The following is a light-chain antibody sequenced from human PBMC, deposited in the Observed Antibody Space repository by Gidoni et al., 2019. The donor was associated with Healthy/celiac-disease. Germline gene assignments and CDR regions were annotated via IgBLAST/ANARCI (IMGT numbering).Light chain of an antibody. Sequence: EIVLPQSPATLSLSPGERATLSCRASHSGSSYLAWYQQKPGQAPRLLIYDASNRATGIPARFSGSGSGTDFTLTISSLEPEDFAVYYCQQRSNWPPLTFGGGTKVEIK. J-gene: IGKJ4*01. CDR1: HSGSSY. CDR2: DAS. CDR3: QQRSNWPPLT. V-gene: IGKV3-11*01.